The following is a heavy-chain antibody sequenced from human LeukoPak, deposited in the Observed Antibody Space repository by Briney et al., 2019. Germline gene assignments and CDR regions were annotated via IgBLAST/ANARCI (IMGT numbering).Heavy chain of an antibody. CDR1: GDSISSSPYY. V-gene: IGHV4-39*07. D-gene: IGHD5-18*01. CDR2: VFYSGTT. J-gene: IGHJ4*02. Sequence: PSETLSLTCAVSGDSISSSPYYWVWIRQPPGKGLEWIRGVFYSGTTYYNPSLKSRVTISVDTSKNQFSLQLRSVTAADTAVYYCARGGYQQTSTFDFWGQGTLVTVSS. CDR3: ARGGYQQTSTFDF.